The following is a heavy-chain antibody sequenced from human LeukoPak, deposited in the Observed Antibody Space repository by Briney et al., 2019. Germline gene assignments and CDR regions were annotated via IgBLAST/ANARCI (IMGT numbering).Heavy chain of an antibody. D-gene: IGHD3-3*01. Sequence: SETLSLTCAVSGGSISSSNWWSWVRQPPGKGLEWIGEIYHSGSTNYNPSLKSRVTMSVDTSKNQFSLKLSSVTAADTAVYYCARGPKNYDFWSGYFRAFDIWGQGTMVTVSS. CDR2: IYHSGST. CDR1: GGSISSSNW. V-gene: IGHV4-4*02. CDR3: ARGPKNYDFWSGYFRAFDI. J-gene: IGHJ3*02.